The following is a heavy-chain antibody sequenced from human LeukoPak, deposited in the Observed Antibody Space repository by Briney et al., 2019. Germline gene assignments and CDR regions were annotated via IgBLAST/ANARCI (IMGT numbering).Heavy chain of an antibody. CDR3: ASVPYGGSKYFDY. J-gene: IGHJ4*02. CDR2: INLNSGGT. D-gene: IGHD4-23*01. Sequence: ASVKVSCKASGYTFTGYYMHWVRQAPGQGLEWMGWINLNSGGTNYAQKFQGRVTMTRDTSISTAYMELSRLRSDDTAVYYCASVPYGGSKYFDYWGQGTLVTVSP. V-gene: IGHV1-2*02. CDR1: GYTFTGYY.